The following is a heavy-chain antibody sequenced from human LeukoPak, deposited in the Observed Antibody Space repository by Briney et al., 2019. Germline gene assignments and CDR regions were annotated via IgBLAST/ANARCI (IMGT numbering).Heavy chain of an antibody. CDR2: ISYDGSNK. CDR3: ARATYYYDSSGGVDY. J-gene: IGHJ4*02. Sequence: GGSLRLSCAASGFTFSSYAMHWVRQAPDKGLEWVAVISYDGSNKYYADSVKGRFTISRDNSKNTLYLQMNSLRAEDTAVYYCARATYYYDSSGGVDYWGQGTLVTVSS. CDR1: GFTFSSYA. V-gene: IGHV3-30*01. D-gene: IGHD3-22*01.